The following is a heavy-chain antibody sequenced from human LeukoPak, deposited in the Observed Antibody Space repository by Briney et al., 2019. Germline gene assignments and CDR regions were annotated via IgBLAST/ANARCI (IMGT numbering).Heavy chain of an antibody. J-gene: IGHJ5*02. D-gene: IGHD3-3*01. CDR3: ARDRFLEWGNWFAP. CDR1: GFTFSSYA. CDR2: LSYDGTNK. V-gene: IGHV3-30-3*01. Sequence: GSLRLSCAASGFTFSSYAMHWVRQAPGRGLEWVAGLSYDGTNKFYADSAQGRFTISRDNSKSTLYLQMNSLRPEDTALYYCARDRFLEWGNWFAPWGQGTLVSVSS.